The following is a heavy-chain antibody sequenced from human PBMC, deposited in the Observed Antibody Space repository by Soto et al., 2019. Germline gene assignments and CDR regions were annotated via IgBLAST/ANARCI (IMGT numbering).Heavy chain of an antibody. CDR3: ARGRMPPSYCSGGTCYDACDI. CDR1: GFTFSSYW. Sequence: GGSLRLSCAASGFTFSSYWMHWVRQAPGKGLVWVSRIIGDGSDTSYADSVKGRFTIFRDNAKNTLYLQMNSLRAEDTAVYYCARGRMPPSYCSGGTCYDACDIWAQGTMVTVSS. V-gene: IGHV3-74*01. J-gene: IGHJ3*02. CDR2: IIGDGSDT. D-gene: IGHD2-15*01.